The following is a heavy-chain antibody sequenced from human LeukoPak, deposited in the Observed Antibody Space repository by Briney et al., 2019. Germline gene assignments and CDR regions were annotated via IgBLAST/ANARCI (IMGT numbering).Heavy chain of an antibody. CDR2: ISGSGGST. CDR1: GFTFSSNA. V-gene: IGHV3-23*01. D-gene: IGHD4-17*01. Sequence: GGSLRLSCTASGFTFSSNAVTWVRQPPGKGLAGKGLEWVSTISGSGGSTYYADSVKGRFSISRDNSKNTLYLQMSSLRAEDTAMYYCARDRLTTVTTFHFDYWGQGTLVTVSS. J-gene: IGHJ4*02. CDR3: ARDRLTTVTTFHFDY.